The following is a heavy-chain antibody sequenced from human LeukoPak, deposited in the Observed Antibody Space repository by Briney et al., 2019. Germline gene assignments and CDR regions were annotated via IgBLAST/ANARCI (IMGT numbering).Heavy chain of an antibody. D-gene: IGHD3-3*01. CDR3: AIYRLEWLFDAFDI. V-gene: IGHV1-69*05. Sequence: GASVKVSCKASGGTFSSYAISWVRQAPGQGLEWMGGIIPIFGTASYAQKFQGRVTITTDESTSTAYMELSSLRSEDTAVYYCAIYRLEWLFDAFDIWGQGTMVTVSS. J-gene: IGHJ3*02. CDR1: GGTFSSYA. CDR2: IIPIFGTA.